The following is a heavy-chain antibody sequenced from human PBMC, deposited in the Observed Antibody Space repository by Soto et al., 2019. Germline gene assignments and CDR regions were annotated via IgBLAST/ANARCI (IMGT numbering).Heavy chain of an antibody. V-gene: IGHV3-23*01. CDR3: AKETALSGRYYGMDV. D-gene: IGHD1-26*01. CDR1: GFTFNNYA. Sequence: VGSLRLSCAASGFTFNNYAMSWVRQAPGKGLEWVSAIGGSGGNTYYADSVKGRFTISRDNSKNTLYLQMNSLRAEDTAVYYCAKETALSGRYYGMDVWGEGTTVTVSS. J-gene: IGHJ6*02. CDR2: IGGSGGNT.